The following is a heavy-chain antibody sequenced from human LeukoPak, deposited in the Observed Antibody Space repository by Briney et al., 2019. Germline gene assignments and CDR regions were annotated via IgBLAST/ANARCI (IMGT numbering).Heavy chain of an antibody. Sequence: PGGSLRLSCAASGFTFSSYWMHWVRQAPGKGLEWVSYISSSSSTIYYADSVKGRFTISRDNAKNSLYLQMNSLRDEDTAVYYCARDTYYYDSSGYYSFDYWGQGTLVTVSS. CDR1: GFTFSSYW. J-gene: IGHJ4*02. CDR2: ISSSSSTI. D-gene: IGHD3-22*01. V-gene: IGHV3-48*02. CDR3: ARDTYYYDSSGYYSFDY.